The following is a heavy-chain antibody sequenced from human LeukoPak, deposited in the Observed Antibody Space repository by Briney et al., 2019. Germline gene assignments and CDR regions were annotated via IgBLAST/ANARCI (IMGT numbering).Heavy chain of an antibody. V-gene: IGHV3-48*02. CDR1: GFTFSSYG. D-gene: IGHD2-21*02. CDR3: ARVSDSAYCGGDCPGGEDFQH. J-gene: IGHJ1*01. CDR2: ISSSSSTI. Sequence: PGGSLRLSCAASGFTFSSYGMNWVRQAPGKGLEWVSYISSSSSTIYYADSVRGRFTVSRDNAKNSLFLQMNTLRDEDTAVYYCARVSDSAYCGGDCPGGEDFQHWGQGTLVTVSS.